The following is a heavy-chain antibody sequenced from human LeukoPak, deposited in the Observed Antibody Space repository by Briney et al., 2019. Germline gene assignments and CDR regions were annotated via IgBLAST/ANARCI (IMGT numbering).Heavy chain of an antibody. CDR1: GGSTSSSSYY. V-gene: IGHV4-39*01. CDR3: ARTYYDILTGHSPHFDY. Sequence: SETLSLTCTVSGGSTSSSSYYWGWIRQPPGKGLEWIGSIYYSGSTYYNPSLKSRVTISVDTSKNQFSLKLSSVTAADTAVYYCARTYYDILTGHSPHFDYWGQGTLVTVSS. J-gene: IGHJ4*02. D-gene: IGHD3-9*01. CDR2: IYYSGST.